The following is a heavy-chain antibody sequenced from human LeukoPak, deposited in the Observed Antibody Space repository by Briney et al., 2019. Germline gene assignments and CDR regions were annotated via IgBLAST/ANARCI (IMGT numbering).Heavy chain of an antibody. CDR2: IGSASGTK. V-gene: IGHV3-23*01. D-gene: IGHD3-22*01. J-gene: IGHJ4*02. CDR1: GFTFSYYP. Sequence: GGSLRLSCVASGFTFSYYPLSWVGQAPGKGLEWVAAIGSASGTKYYADSVKGRFAISRDDSKSTLYLQMSSLRGEDTAAYYCAKVWVTYYDRGIFDSWGQGTRVTVSS. CDR3: AKVWVTYYDRGIFDS.